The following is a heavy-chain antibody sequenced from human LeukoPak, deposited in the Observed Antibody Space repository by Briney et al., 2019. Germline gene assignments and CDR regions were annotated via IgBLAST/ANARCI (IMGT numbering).Heavy chain of an antibody. Sequence: PGGSLRLSCAASGFTFSNAWMSWVRQAPGKGLEWVGRIKSKTDSGTTDYAAPVKGRFTISRDDSKNMLYLQVNSLKTEDTAVYYCTTGHYFDYWGQGTLVTVSS. CDR2: IKSKTDSGTT. V-gene: IGHV3-15*01. CDR3: TTGHYFDY. CDR1: GFTFSNAW. J-gene: IGHJ4*02.